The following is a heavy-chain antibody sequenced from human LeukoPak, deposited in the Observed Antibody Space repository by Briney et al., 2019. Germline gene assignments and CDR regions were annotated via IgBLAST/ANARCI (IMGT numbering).Heavy chain of an antibody. Sequence: ASVKVSCKASGYTFTSYDINWVRQATGQGLEWMGWMNPNSGNTGYAQKFQGRVTITRNTSISTAYMELSSLRSEDTAVYYCARVRATYCSSNSCYRFGPWGQGTLVTVSS. CDR3: ARVRATYCSSNSCYRFGP. D-gene: IGHD2-2*02. V-gene: IGHV1-8*03. J-gene: IGHJ5*02. CDR2: MNPNSGNT. CDR1: GYTFTSYD.